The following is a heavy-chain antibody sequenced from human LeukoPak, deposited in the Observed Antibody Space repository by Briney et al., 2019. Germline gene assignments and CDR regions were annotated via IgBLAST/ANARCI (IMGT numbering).Heavy chain of an antibody. D-gene: IGHD5-24*01. Sequence: SETLSLTCTVSGGSISSSSYYWGWIRQPPGKGLEWIGSIYYSGSTYYNPSPKSRVTISVDTSKNQFSLKLSSVTAADTAVYYCARHGGYNYEFPFNSWGQGTLVTVSS. CDR2: IYYSGST. CDR1: GGSISSSSYY. J-gene: IGHJ4*02. CDR3: ARHGGYNYEFPFNS. V-gene: IGHV4-39*01.